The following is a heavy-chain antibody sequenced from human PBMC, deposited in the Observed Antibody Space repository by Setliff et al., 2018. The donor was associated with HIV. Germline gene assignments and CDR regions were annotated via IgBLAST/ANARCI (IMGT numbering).Heavy chain of an antibody. V-gene: IGHV4-61*02. CDR1: GGSISRGTYY. CDR2: IYASGST. D-gene: IGHD3-10*01. CDR3: VREGGRITMVRGVPSGGLDV. J-gene: IGHJ6*02. Sequence: SETLSLTCTVSGGSISRGTYYWSWIRQPADKGLEWIGRIYASGSTNYNPSLRSRVAISVDTSKNHFSLNLSSVTAADTAVYYCVREGGRITMVRGVPSGGLDVWGQGTTVTSP.